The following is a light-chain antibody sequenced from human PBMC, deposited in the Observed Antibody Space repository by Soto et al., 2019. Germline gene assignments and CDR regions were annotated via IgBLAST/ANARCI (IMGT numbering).Light chain of an antibody. J-gene: IGKJ5*01. Sequence: VMTQSPDSLAVSLGERATINCKSSQSVSSNLAWCQQRPGQAPRLLIYGASTRAAGIPDRFSGSGSGTDFTLTITRLEPEDSAVYFCQQYTGPPTTFGQGTRLEIK. CDR1: QSVSSN. V-gene: IGKV3-20*01. CDR3: QQYTGPPTT. CDR2: GAS.